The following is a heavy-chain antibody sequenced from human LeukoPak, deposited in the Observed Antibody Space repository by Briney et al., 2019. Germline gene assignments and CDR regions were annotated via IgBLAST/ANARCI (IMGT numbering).Heavy chain of an antibody. Sequence: PSETLSLTCAVYGGSFSGYYWSWIRQPPGKGLEWIGEINHSGCTNYNPSLKSRVTISVDTSKNQFSLKLSSVTAADTAVYYCARWRYFDWLSSSGVYYFDYWGQGTLVTVSS. V-gene: IGHV4-34*01. CDR1: GGSFSGYY. J-gene: IGHJ4*02. D-gene: IGHD3-9*01. CDR3: ARWRYFDWLSSSGVYYFDY. CDR2: INHSGCT.